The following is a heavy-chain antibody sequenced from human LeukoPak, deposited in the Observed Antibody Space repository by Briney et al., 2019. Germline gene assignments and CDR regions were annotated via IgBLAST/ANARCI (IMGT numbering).Heavy chain of an antibody. V-gene: IGHV3-30*02. Sequence: GGSLRLSCAASGFTVSSNYMSWVRQAPGKGLEWVAFIRYDGSNKYYADSVKGRFTISRENTLYLQMNSLRAEDTAVYYCAKDRCSSTSCYHFDYWGQGTLVTVSS. J-gene: IGHJ4*02. D-gene: IGHD2-2*01. CDR2: IRYDGSNK. CDR1: GFTVSSNY. CDR3: AKDRCSSTSCYHFDY.